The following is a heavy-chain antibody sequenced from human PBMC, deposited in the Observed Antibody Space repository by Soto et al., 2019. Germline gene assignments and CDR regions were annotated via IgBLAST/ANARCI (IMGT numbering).Heavy chain of an antibody. Sequence: QVQLVESGGGVVQPGRSLRLSCAASGFTFSSYGMDWVRQAPGKGLEWVAVISYDGSNKYYADSVKGRFNISRDNSKNRSYPRTNSLRADDRAVYYYAKSTSYGGKESIDYWGQGALVTVS. V-gene: IGHV3-30*18. J-gene: IGHJ4*02. CDR1: GFTFSSYG. CDR3: AKSTSYGGKESIDY. D-gene: IGHD4-17*01. CDR2: ISYDGSNK.